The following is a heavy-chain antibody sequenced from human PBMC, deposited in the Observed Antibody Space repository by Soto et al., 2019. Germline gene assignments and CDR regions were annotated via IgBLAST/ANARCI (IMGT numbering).Heavy chain of an antibody. CDR2: VSGGSGTT. CDR3: AKWNGYGDH. J-gene: IGHJ4*02. CDR1: GFSFSTYG. D-gene: IGHD1-1*01. V-gene: IGHV3-23*01. Sequence: EVQLLESGGGLVQPGGSLRLSCAVSGFSFSTYGVTWVHQAPGKGLEWVSGVSGGSGTTHYADSVKGRFTITGDTSKNTVYLQMKSLRVEDTAGYYCAKWNGYGDHWGQGTLVTVSS.